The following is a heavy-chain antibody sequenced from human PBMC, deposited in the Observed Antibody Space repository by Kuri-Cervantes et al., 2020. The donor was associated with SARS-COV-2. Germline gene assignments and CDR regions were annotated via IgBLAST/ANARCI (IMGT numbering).Heavy chain of an antibody. J-gene: IGHJ4*02. V-gene: IGHV4-30-4*01. CDR1: GGSINSGIYC. CDR3: ARADPPLAYCGGDCRLFDY. CDR2: KYYREST. D-gene: IGHD2-21*02. Sequence: SETLSLTCTVSGGSINSGIYCWSWIRQLPGQGLEWIGCKYYRESTYYNPSLRSRVTISADTSDSHFSLKLNSLTAADTAVYYCARADPPLAYCGGDCRLFDYWGQGTLVTVSS.